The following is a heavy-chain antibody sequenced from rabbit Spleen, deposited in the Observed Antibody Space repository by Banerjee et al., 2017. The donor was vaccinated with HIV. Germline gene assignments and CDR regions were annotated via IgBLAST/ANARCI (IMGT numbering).Heavy chain of an antibody. V-gene: IGHV1S40*01. Sequence: QSLEESGGDLVKPGASLTLTYIASGVSFSGDSYMCWVRQAPGKGLEWIACIDAVTGGFTYSASWAQGRFTISKTSSTTVTLQMTSLTAADTATYFCARDTSSSFSSYGMDLWGPGTLVTVS. J-gene: IGHJ6*01. D-gene: IGHD1-1*01. CDR2: IDAVTGGFT. CDR3: ARDTSSSFSSYGMDL. CDR1: GVSFSGDSY.